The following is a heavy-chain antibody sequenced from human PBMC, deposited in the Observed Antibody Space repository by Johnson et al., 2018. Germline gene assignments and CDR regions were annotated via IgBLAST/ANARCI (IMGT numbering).Heavy chain of an antibody. CDR1: GFTFGDFV. CDR2: ISSDGRNT. CDR3: ATRTYCSFSKTCLTLYYYYYMDV. Sequence: QVQLVESGGGAVQXGRSLRLSCVASGFTFGDFVMYWVRQAPGKGLEWVTAISSDGRNTYYADSVRGRFTISRDNAKNTLHLQTNSLRPEETAVYYCATRTYCSFSKTCLTLYYYYYMDVWGKGTTVTVSS. D-gene: IGHD2-15*01. V-gene: IGHV3-30*03. J-gene: IGHJ6*03.